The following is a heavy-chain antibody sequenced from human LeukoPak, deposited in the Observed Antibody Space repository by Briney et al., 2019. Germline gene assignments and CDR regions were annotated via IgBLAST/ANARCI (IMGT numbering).Heavy chain of an antibody. CDR1: EFTFTSYN. D-gene: IGHD1-26*01. Sequence: GGSLRLSCEASEFTFTSYNFHWVRQGPGQGLEWVSSISYDGNIKYEDSVQGRFTISRDNSKNTLYLQMNSLRAEDTAVYYCAKDRVGATHWFDPWGQGTLVTVSS. CDR3: AKDRVGATHWFDP. V-gene: IGHV3-30*18. CDR2: ISYDGNIK. J-gene: IGHJ5*02.